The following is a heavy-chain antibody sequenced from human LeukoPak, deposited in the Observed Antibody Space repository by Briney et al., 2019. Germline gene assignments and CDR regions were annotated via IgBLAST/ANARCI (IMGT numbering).Heavy chain of an antibody. CDR3: ARVFRLYCSGGSCQPYYFDY. J-gene: IGHJ4*02. CDR1: GGSISSSIYY. D-gene: IGHD2-15*01. Sequence: PSETLSLTCTVSGGSISSSIYYWSWIRQPPGKGLEWIGEINHSGSTNYNPSLKSRVTISVDTSKNQFSLKLSSVTAADTAVYYCARVFRLYCSGGSCQPYYFDYWGQGTLVTVSS. V-gene: IGHV4-39*07. CDR2: INHSGST.